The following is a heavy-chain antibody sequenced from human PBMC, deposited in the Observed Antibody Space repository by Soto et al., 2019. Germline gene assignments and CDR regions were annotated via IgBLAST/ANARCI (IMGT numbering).Heavy chain of an antibody. Sequence: GGSLRLSCAASGFTFSSYAMSWVRQAPGKGLEWVSAISGSGGSTYYADSVKGRFTISRDNSKNTLYLQMNSLRAEDTAVYYCAPGEFGYSSSSATHYFDYWGQGTLVTVSS. D-gene: IGHD6-6*01. CDR3: APGEFGYSSSSATHYFDY. J-gene: IGHJ4*02. CDR1: GFTFSSYA. CDR2: ISGSGGST. V-gene: IGHV3-23*01.